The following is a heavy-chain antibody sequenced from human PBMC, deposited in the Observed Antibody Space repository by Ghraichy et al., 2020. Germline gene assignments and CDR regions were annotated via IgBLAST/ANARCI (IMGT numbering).Heavy chain of an antibody. Sequence: ASVKVSCKASGYTFTSYGISWVRQAPGQGLEWMGWISAYNGNTNYAQKLQGRVTMTTDTSTSTAYMELRSLRSDDTAVYYCARDRSSYYDSSGCHDYWGQGTLVTVSS. CDR1: GYTFTSYG. CDR2: ISAYNGNT. D-gene: IGHD3-22*01. V-gene: IGHV1-18*01. CDR3: ARDRSSYYDSSGCHDY. J-gene: IGHJ4*02.